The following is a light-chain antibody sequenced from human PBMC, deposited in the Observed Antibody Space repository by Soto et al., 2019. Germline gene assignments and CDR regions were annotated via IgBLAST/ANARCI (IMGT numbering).Light chain of an antibody. J-gene: IGLJ2*01. CDR3: CSYAGSSTLA. CDR2: EGS. CDR1: SSDVGSYNL. V-gene: IGLV2-23*01. Sequence: QSALTQPASVSGSPGQSITISCTGTSSDVGSYNLVSWYQQHPGKAPKLMIYEGSKRPSGVSNRFSGSKSGNTASLTISGLQAEDEADYYCCSYAGSSTLAFGGGTKVTV.